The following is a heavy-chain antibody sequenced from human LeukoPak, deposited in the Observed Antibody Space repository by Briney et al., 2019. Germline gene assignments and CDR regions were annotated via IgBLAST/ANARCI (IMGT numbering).Heavy chain of an antibody. Sequence: ASVKVSCKASGYPSSDYGFTWVRQAPGQGLEWMGWISAYNGNTDYAQKFQDRVTLTIDTSTSTAYSDLRSLRSDDTAVYYCATVKRAVSDTWLDLWGQGTLVTVSS. V-gene: IGHV1-18*01. J-gene: IGHJ5*02. CDR2: ISAYNGNT. D-gene: IGHD6-19*01. CDR3: ATVKRAVSDTWLDL. CDR1: GYPSSDYG.